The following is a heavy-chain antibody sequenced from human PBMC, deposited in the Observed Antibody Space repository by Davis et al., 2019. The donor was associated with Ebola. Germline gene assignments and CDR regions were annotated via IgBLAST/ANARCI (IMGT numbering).Heavy chain of an antibody. V-gene: IGHV3-9*01. CDR2: ISWNSGSI. J-gene: IGHJ4*02. CDR1: GFTFDDYA. CDR3: AKDYSSSGVGFFDY. D-gene: IGHD6-6*01. Sequence: SLKISCAASGFTFDDYAMHWVRQAPGKGLEWVSGISWNSGSIGYADSVKGRFTISRDNAKNSLYLQMNSLRAEDTALYYCAKDYSSSGVGFFDYWGQGTLVTVSS.